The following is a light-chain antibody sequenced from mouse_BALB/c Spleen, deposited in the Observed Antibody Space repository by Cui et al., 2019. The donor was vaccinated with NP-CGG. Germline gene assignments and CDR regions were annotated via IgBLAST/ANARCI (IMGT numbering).Light chain of an antibody. CDR2: GTN. J-gene: IGLJ1*01. V-gene: IGLV1*01. CDR1: TRAVTTSNY. CDR3: ALWYSNHWV. Sequence: QAGVDQETATTTSPGETVTLTCRSSTRAVTTSNYANWVQEKPDHLFTGLIGGTNNRAPGVPARFSGFLIGDKAALTITGAQTEDEAIYFCALWYSNHWVFGGGTKLTVL.